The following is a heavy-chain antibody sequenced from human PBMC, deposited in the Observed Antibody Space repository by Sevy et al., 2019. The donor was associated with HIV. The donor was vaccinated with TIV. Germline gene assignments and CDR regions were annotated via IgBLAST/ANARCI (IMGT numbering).Heavy chain of an antibody. V-gene: IGHV3-7*03. CDR1: GFTFSSYW. Sequence: GGSLRLSCAASGFTFSSYWMSWVLQAPGKGLEWVANIKQDGSEKYYVDSEKGRFTISRDNAKNSLYLQMNSLRAEDTAVYYSASPGGKGFDPWGQGTLVTVSS. J-gene: IGHJ5*02. CDR2: IKQDGSEK. CDR3: ASPGGKGFDP. D-gene: IGHD3-16*01.